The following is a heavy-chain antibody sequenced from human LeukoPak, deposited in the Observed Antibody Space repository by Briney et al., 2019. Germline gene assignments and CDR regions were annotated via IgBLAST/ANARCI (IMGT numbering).Heavy chain of an antibody. CDR1: GYTFTSYD. CDR3: ARDDSSGPYNWFDP. V-gene: IGHV1-8*01. CDR2: MNPNSGNT. D-gene: IGHD3-22*01. Sequence: ASVKVSCKASGYTFTSYDINWVRQATGQGLEWMGWMNPNSGNTGYAQKFQGGVTMTRNTSISTAYMELSSLRSEDTAVYYCARDDSSGPYNWFDPWGQGTLVTVSS. J-gene: IGHJ5*02.